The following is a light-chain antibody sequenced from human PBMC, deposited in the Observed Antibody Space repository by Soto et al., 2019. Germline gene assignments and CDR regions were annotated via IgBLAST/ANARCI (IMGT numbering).Light chain of an antibody. CDR2: DAS. V-gene: IGKV1-5*01. CDR1: QSVSGW. Sequence: DLQMTPSRSTLAASGGDGGTVACRASQSVSGWLAWYQQKPGEAPKLLIYDASALARGVPSRFSGSGSGTKFTLTIPSLQPDDFATHYCQQYETFSGTFGRGTKVDIK. CDR3: QQYETFSGT. J-gene: IGKJ1*01.